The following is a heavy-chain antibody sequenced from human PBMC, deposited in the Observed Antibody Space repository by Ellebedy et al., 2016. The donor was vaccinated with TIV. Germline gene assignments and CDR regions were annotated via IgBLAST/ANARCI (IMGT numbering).Heavy chain of an antibody. J-gene: IGHJ1*01. Sequence: MPSETLSLTCVVYGGSFSGYYWSRIRQPPGKGPEWIGEITHSGSTNYNPSLKSRVTISVDTSENQFSLKLSSVTAADTAVDYCARGGLTGYSSSWYKTECCQHWGQGTLVTVSS. D-gene: IGHD6-13*01. V-gene: IGHV4-34*01. CDR1: GGSFSGYY. CDR2: ITHSGST. CDR3: ARGGLTGYSSSWYKTECCQH.